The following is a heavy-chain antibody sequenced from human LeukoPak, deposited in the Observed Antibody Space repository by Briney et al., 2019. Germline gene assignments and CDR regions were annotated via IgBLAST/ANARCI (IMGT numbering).Heavy chain of an antibody. CDR3: AKDYAAGRPTYFYS. J-gene: IGHJ4*01. CDR2: ISSSSSYT. Sequence: GGSLTLSCADSGFTFSDYYISWIRQAPGKGLEWVSYISSSSSYTNYADSVKGRFTISRDNAKNSLYLQMNSLRAEDTAVYYCAKDYAAGRPTYFYSWGHG. D-gene: IGHD6-13*01. CDR1: GFTFSDYY. V-gene: IGHV3-11*06.